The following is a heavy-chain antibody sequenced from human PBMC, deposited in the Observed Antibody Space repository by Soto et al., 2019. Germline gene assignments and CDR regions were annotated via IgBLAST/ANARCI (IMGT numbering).Heavy chain of an antibody. Sequence: PXGSLRLSCAASGFTFSSYDMNWVRQAPGKGLEWVSYIRSSGSTIYYADSVKGRFTISRDNAKNSLYLQMNSLRAEDTAVYYCERVYSSGWYDYWGQGTLVTVSS. CDR3: ERVYSSGWYDY. CDR1: GFTFSSYD. CDR2: IRSSGSTI. V-gene: IGHV3-48*03. D-gene: IGHD6-19*01. J-gene: IGHJ4*02.